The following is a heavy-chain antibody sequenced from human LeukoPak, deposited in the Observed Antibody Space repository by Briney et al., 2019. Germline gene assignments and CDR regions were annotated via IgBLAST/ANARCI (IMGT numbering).Heavy chain of an antibody. CDR2: IYTSGST. Sequence: SETLSLTCTVSGGSISSGSYYWSWIRQPAGKGLEWIGRIYTSGSTNYNPSLKSRVTISVDTSKNQFSLKLSSVTAADTAVYYCARQGGSGSYYLTIDYWGQGTLVTVSS. V-gene: IGHV4-61*02. CDR3: ARQGGSGSYYLTIDY. CDR1: GGSISSGSYY. D-gene: IGHD3-10*01. J-gene: IGHJ4*02.